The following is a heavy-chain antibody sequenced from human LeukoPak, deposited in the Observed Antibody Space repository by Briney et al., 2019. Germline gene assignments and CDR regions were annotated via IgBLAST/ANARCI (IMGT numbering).Heavy chain of an antibody. J-gene: IGHJ4*02. D-gene: IGHD3-10*01. CDR1: GFTFSSYG. Sequence: SGGSLRLSCAASGFTFSSYGMSWVRQAPGKGLEWVSAISGSGGSTYYADSVKGRFTISRDNAKNSLYLQMNSLRAEDTAVYYCASGITMVRGVILRFDYWGQGTLVTVSS. CDR3: ASGITMVRGVILRFDY. CDR2: ISGSGGST. V-gene: IGHV3-23*01.